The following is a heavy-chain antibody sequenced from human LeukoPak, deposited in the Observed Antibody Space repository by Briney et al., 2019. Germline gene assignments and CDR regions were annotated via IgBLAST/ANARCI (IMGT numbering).Heavy chain of an antibody. CDR2: IFASGST. D-gene: IGHD2-2*01. J-gene: IGHJ4*02. Sequence: PSETLSLTCTVSGGSISSYYWSWIRQPAGKGLEWIGRIFASGSTNYNPSLKSRVTISIDTSKTQFSLNLISVTAADTAVYYCARVGSCSSTSCRDYWGQGTLVTVSS. V-gene: IGHV4-4*07. CDR3: ARVGSCSSTSCRDY. CDR1: GGSISSYY.